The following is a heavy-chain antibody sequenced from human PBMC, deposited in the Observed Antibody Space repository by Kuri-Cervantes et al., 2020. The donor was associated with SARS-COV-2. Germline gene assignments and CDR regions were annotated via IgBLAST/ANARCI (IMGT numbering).Heavy chain of an antibody. CDR1: GFIFGDYA. Sequence: GGSLRLSCEASGFIFGDYAIDWVRQAPGKGLEWVAGLSFDGNNDYYTQSVKGRFTISRDNSNNTLFLHMDSLRGDDTAVYYCARERGPDADGFDIWGQGTMVTVSS. CDR2: LSFDGNND. CDR3: ARERGPDADGFDI. J-gene: IGHJ3*02. V-gene: IGHV3-30-3*01. D-gene: IGHD3-10*01.